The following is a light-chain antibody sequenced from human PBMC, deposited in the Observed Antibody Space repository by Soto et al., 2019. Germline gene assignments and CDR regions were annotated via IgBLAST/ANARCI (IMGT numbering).Light chain of an antibody. V-gene: IGKV3-20*01. CDR2: GAS. CDR3: QQFGSSPPST. Sequence: ELVLTQSPGTLSLSPGERATLSCRASQSVSAGYLTWYQQKPGQAPSVLIYGASTRATGVPDRFSGSGSGTDFTLTISRLEPEDSAVYYCQQFGSSPPSTFGQGTKVEIK. J-gene: IGKJ1*01. CDR1: QSVSAGY.